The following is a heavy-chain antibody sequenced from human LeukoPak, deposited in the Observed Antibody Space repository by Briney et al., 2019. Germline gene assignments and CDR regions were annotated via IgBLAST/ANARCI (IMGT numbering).Heavy chain of an antibody. CDR3: ASAEVIQYGMDV. CDR1: GFTFSSYW. CDR2: INSDGSST. D-gene: IGHD3-16*02. V-gene: IGHV3-74*01. J-gene: IGHJ6*02. Sequence: PGGSLRLSCAASGFTFSSYWMHWVRQAPGKGLVCVLRINSDGSSTSYADSVKGRFTISRDNAKNTLFLQMNTLRAEDTAVYYCASAEVIQYGMDVWGQGTTVTVSS.